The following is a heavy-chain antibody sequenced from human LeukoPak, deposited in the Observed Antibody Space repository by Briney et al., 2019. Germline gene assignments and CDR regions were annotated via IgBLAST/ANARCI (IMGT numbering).Heavy chain of an antibody. J-gene: IGHJ5*02. CDR3: ATAYCSSTSCPT. Sequence: PGGSLSLSCEASGFTFSSYAMSWVRQAPGKGLEGVSSINDSGDSTYYADSLKGRFTISRDNSKNTLYLLMNNPRAEDTAIFYCATAYCSSTSCPTWGQGTLVTVSS. V-gene: IGHV3-23*01. D-gene: IGHD2-2*01. CDR1: GFTFSSYA. CDR2: INDSGDST.